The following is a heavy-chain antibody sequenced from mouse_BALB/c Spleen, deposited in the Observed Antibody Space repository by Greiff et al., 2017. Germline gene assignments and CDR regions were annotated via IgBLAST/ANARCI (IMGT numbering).Heavy chain of an antibody. CDR1: GFTFSSFG. CDR2: ISSGSSTI. CDR3: ARGLGEVGGGYFDD. J-gene: IGHJ2*01. Sequence: EVKLMESGGGLVQPGGSLKLSCAASGFTFSSFGMHWVRQAPEKGLEWVAYISSGSSTIYYADTVKGRFTISRDNPKNTLFLQMTSLRAEDTAMYYCARGLGEVGGGYFDDWGQGTTLTVSS. V-gene: IGHV5-17*02. D-gene: IGHD3-3*01.